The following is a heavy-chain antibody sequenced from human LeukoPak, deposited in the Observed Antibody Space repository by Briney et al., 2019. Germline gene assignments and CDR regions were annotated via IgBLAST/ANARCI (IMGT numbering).Heavy chain of an antibody. V-gene: IGHV4-30-4*08. CDR2: INHSGST. Sequence: PSQTLSLTCTVSGGSISSGDYYWSWIRQPPGKGLEWIGEINHSGSTNYNPSLKSRVTISVDTSKNQFSLKLSSVTAADTAVYYCARDGYNRIDYWGQGTLVTVSS. D-gene: IGHD5-24*01. CDR3: ARDGYNRIDY. CDR1: GGSISSGDYY. J-gene: IGHJ4*02.